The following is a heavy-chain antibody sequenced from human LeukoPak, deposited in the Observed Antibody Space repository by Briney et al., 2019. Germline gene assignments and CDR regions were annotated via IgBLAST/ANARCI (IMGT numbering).Heavy chain of an antibody. V-gene: IGHV4-59*13. D-gene: IGHD5-18*01. CDR3: ARGYSYNSYYFDY. Sequence: SETLTLTCTVSGGSIRGYHWSWLRQPPGKGLEWIGDIYYSGRTNYSPSLKSRVTISVNTTKNQFSLKLSSVTAADTAIYYCARGYSYNSYYFDYWGQGTLVTVSS. CDR1: GGSIRGYH. CDR2: IYYSGRT. J-gene: IGHJ4*02.